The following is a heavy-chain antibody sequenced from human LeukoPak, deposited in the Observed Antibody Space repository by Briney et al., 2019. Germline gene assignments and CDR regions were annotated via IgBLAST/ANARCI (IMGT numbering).Heavy chain of an antibody. Sequence: ASVKVSCKASGYSFTTFAMNWVRQAPGQGLEWMGWISAYNGNTNYAQKLQGRVTMTTDTSTSTAYMELRSLRSDDTAVYYCARDLDTAIGGYWGQGTLVTVSS. CDR3: ARDLDTAIGGY. J-gene: IGHJ4*02. V-gene: IGHV1-18*01. CDR1: GYSFTTFA. D-gene: IGHD5-18*01. CDR2: ISAYNGNT.